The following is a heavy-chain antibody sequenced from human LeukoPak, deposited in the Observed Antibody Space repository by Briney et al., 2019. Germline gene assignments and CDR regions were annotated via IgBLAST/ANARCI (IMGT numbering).Heavy chain of an antibody. CDR3: ARGVGLTQGGTFDY. CDR1: GYSISSGFY. V-gene: IGHV4-38-2*02. CDR2: IYHSGST. Sequence: PSETLSLTCTVSGYSISSGFYWGWIRQPPGKGLEWIGSIYHSGSTHYNSSLKSRVTISVDTSKNQLSLKLSSVTAADSAVYYCARGVGLTQGGTFDYWGQGTLVTVSS. D-gene: IGHD1-1*01. J-gene: IGHJ4*02.